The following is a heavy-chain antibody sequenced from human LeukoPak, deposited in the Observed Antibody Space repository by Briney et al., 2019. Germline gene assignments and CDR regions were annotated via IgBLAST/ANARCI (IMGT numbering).Heavy chain of an antibody. J-gene: IGHJ4*02. Sequence: GASVKVSCKVSGYTLTELSMHWVRQAPGKGLEWMGGFDPEDGETIYAQKFQGRVTMTEDTSTDTAYMELSSLRSEDTAVYYCARDQRQWLTPTGEFEYWGQGTLVTVSS. CDR2: FDPEDGET. CDR1: GYTLTELS. V-gene: IGHV1-24*01. D-gene: IGHD6-19*01. CDR3: ARDQRQWLTPTGEFEY.